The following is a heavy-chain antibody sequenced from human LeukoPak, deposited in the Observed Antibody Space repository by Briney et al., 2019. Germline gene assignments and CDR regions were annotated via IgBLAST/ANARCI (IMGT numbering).Heavy chain of an antibody. CDR1: GGTFSRYA. V-gene: IGHV1-18*01. CDR2: ISAYNGNT. CDR3: ARLTTINNIYPTLDY. J-gene: IGHJ4*02. D-gene: IGHD1-14*01. Sequence: ASVKVSCKASGGTFSRYALSWVRQAPGQGLEWMGWISAYNGNTNYAQKLQGRVTMTTDTSTSTAYMELRSLRSDDTAVYYCARLTTINNIYPTLDYWGQGTLVTVSS.